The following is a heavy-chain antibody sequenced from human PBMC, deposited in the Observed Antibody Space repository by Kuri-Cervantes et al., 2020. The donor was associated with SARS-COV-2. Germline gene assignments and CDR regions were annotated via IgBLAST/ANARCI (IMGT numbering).Heavy chain of an antibody. CDR1: GFTFSSYG. CDR3: ARDPTAGRLRYFDWFSSGPSNYYGMDV. V-gene: IGHV3-21*01. Sequence: LSLTCAASGFTFSSYGMHWVRQAPGKGLEWVSSISSSSSYIYYADSVKGRFTISRDNAKNSLYLQMNSLRAEDTAVYYCARDPTAGRLRYFDWFSSGPSNYYGMDVWGQGTTVTVSS. CDR2: ISSSSSYI. J-gene: IGHJ6*02. D-gene: IGHD3-9*01.